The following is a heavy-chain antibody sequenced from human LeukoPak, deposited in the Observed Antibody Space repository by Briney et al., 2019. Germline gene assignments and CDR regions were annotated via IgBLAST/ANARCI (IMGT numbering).Heavy chain of an antibody. CDR2: IYSGGST. Sequence: PGGSLRLSCTASGFTFKTFGMHWVRQAPGKELEWVSVIYSGGSTYYADSVKGRFTISRDNSKNTLYLQMNSPRAEDTAVYYCASAPGSSGYFYWYFDLWGRGTLVTVSS. CDR3: ASAPGSSGYFYWYFDL. J-gene: IGHJ2*01. CDR1: GFTFKTFG. D-gene: IGHD3-22*01. V-gene: IGHV3-66*01.